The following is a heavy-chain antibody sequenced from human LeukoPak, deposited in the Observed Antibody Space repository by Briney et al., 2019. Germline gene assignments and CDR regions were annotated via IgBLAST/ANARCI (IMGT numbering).Heavy chain of an antibody. J-gene: IGHJ6*02. V-gene: IGHV1-2*02. CDR2: INPNSGGT. CDR1: GYIFTAYY. Sequence: GASMKVSCKASGYIFTAYYMHWVRQAPGQGLEWMGWINPNSGGTNYAQKFQGRVTMTRDTSISAAYMELSRLRSDDTAVYYCARDYSSGYYYYYGMDVWGQGTTVTVSS. D-gene: IGHD6-19*01. CDR3: ARDYSSGYYYYYGMDV.